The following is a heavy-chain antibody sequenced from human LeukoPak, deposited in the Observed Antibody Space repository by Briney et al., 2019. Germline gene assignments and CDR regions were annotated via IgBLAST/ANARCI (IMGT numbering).Heavy chain of an antibody. Sequence: SETLSLTCTVSGGSISSDSYYYWNWIRQPAGKGLEWIGRIYTSGSTNYNPSLKSRVTISIGTSKNQFSLKLSSVTAADTAVYYCARVFDLWGQGTLVTVSS. CDR1: GGSISSDSYYY. J-gene: IGHJ5*02. V-gene: IGHV4-61*02. CDR2: IYTSGST. CDR3: ARVFDL.